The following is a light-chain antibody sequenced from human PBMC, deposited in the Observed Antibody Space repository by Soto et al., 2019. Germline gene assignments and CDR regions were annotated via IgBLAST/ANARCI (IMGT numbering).Light chain of an antibody. V-gene: IGLV1-40*01. Sequence: QSVLTQPPSVAGAPGQRVTISCTGSSSNIGAGYDVHWYQQLPGTAPRLLIFGNRNWPSGVPDRFSGSKSGTSASLAITGLQAEDEADYYCQSYDNTLSAAMFGGGTKLTVL. CDR2: GNR. J-gene: IGLJ3*02. CDR1: SSNIGAGYD. CDR3: QSYDNTLSAAM.